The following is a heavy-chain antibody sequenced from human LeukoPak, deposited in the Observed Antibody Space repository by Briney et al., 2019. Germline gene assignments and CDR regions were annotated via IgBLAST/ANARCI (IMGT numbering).Heavy chain of an antibody. V-gene: IGHV3-74*01. D-gene: IGHD5-12*01. J-gene: IGHJ2*01. Sequence: GGSLRLSCAASGFTFSSYWMHWVRQAPGKGLVWVSRINSDGSSTSYADSVKGRFTISRDNAKNTLYLQMSSLRAEDTAVYYCAREGATDWYFHLWGRGTLVTVSS. CDR2: INSDGSST. CDR1: GFTFSSYW. CDR3: AREGATDWYFHL.